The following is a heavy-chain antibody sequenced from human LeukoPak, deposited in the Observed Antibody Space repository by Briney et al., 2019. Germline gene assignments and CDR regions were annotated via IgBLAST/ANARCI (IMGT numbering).Heavy chain of an antibody. CDR2: ISDYSGNP. Sequence: ASVKVSCKASGYTFTSYGISWVRQAPGQGLEWMGWISDYSGNPNYAQKFQGRVTMTADTFTSTAYMELRSLRSDDTAVYFCARDSLLAAPYTDHWGQGTQVTVSS. V-gene: IGHV1-18*01. CDR1: GYTFTSYG. CDR3: ARDSLLAAPYTDH. J-gene: IGHJ4*02. D-gene: IGHD3-10*01.